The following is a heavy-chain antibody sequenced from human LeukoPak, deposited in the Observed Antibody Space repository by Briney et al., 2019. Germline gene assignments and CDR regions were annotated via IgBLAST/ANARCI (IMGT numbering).Heavy chain of an antibody. V-gene: IGHV4-38-2*02. CDR1: NYSISNSLY. Sequence: SETLSLTCSGSNYSISNSLYWGWLRQPPGKGLEWIGSIYRSGSTFYNPSLKSRVAISLDTSKNQFSLKLSSVTAADTAVYFCARGTYGYYMDVWGKGTTVTDSS. CDR2: IYRSGST. CDR3: ARGTYGYYMDV. D-gene: IGHD4-17*01. J-gene: IGHJ6*03.